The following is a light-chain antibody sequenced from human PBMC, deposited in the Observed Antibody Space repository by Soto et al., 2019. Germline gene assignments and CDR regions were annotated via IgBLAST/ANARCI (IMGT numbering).Light chain of an antibody. Sequence: IVLTQSPGTLSLSPGERATLSCRASQNVDTKYLAWYQFKPGQAPRIIIFGASGRATGIPDRFSGSGSGTDFTLTIITVAPEDFAVYYCQQYGPPRAATCGHGTPLEIK. J-gene: IGKJ5*01. CDR2: GAS. CDR3: QQYGPPRAAT. V-gene: IGKV3-20*01. CDR1: QNVDTKY.